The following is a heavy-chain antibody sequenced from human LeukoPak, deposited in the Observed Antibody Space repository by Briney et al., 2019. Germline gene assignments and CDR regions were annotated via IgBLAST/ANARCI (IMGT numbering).Heavy chain of an antibody. CDR2: IAYDATNI. CDR3: ASTDSMAVTHSLDD. D-gene: IGHD6-19*01. Sequence: GGSLRLSCAASGFTFSSYAMSWVRQAPGKGLEWVAVIAYDATNIYYADYVKGRFTISRVNSKATLFLQMNSLRPEDTAVYYCASTDSMAVTHSLDDWGQGTLVTVSA. CDR1: GFTFSSYA. J-gene: IGHJ4*02. V-gene: IGHV3-30-3*01.